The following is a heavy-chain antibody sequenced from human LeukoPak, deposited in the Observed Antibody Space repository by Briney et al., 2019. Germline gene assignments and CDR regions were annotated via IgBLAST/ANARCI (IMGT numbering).Heavy chain of an antibody. CDR2: IKQDGSEK. V-gene: IGHV3-7*04. J-gene: IGHJ4*02. D-gene: IGHD3-16*01. Sequence: PGGSLRLSCAASGFTFSSHWMSWVRQAPGKGLEWVANIKQDGSEKYRVDSVKDRFTISRDNAKNSLYLQMNSLRAEDTAVYYCVRGGGSFDYWGQGTLVTVSS. CDR3: VRGGGSFDY. CDR1: GFTFSSHW.